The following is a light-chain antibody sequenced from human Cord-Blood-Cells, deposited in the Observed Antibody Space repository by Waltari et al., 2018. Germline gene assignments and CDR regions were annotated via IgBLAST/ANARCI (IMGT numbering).Light chain of an antibody. CDR2: WAS. Sequence: DIVMTQSPDSLAVSLGERATINCKSSQSVLYSSNNKNYLAWYQQKPGQPRKLLIYWASTRDSGCPDRFSGSGSGTDFTLTISSLQAEDVAVYYCQQYYSTPWTFGQGTKVEIK. CDR3: QQYYSTPWT. J-gene: IGKJ1*01. CDR1: QSVLYSSNNKNY. V-gene: IGKV4-1*01.